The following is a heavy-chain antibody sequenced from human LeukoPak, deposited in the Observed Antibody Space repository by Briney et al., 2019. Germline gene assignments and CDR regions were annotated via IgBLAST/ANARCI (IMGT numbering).Heavy chain of an antibody. V-gene: IGHV3-30-3*02. CDR2: ISYDGSNK. Sequence: GGSLRLSCAASGFTFSSYAMHWVRQAPGKGLEWVAVISYDGSNKYYADSVKGRFTISRDNSKNTLYLQMNTLRAEDTAVYYCAKSEGWGQGTLVTVSS. CDR3: AKSEG. CDR1: GFTFSSYA. J-gene: IGHJ4*02.